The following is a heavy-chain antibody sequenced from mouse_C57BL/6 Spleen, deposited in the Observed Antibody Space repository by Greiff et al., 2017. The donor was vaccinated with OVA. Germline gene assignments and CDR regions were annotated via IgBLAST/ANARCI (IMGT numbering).Heavy chain of an antibody. D-gene: IGHD2-1*01. J-gene: IGHJ1*03. Sequence: VHVKQSGPVLVKPGASVKMSCKASGYTFTDYYMNWVKQSHGKSLEWIGVINPYNGGTSYNQKFKGKATLTVDKSSSTAYMELNSLTSEDSAVYYCARERELLRYFDVWGTGTTVTVSS. CDR2: INPYNGGT. CDR3: ARERELLRYFDV. V-gene: IGHV1-19*01. CDR1: GYTFTDYY.